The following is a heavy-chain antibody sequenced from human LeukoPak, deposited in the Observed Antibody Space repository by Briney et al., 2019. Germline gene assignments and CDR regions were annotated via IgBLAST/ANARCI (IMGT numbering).Heavy chain of an antibody. CDR1: GFTFSSYA. CDR2: ISYDGSNK. J-gene: IGHJ4*02. Sequence: GGSLRLSCAASGFTFSSYAMHWVRQAPGKGLEWVAVISYDGSNKYYADSVRGRFTISGDNSKNTLYLQMNSLRAEDTAVYYCARGYNYYGSAGFDYWGQGTLVTVSS. CDR3: ARGYNYYGSAGFDY. D-gene: IGHD3-10*01. V-gene: IGHV3-30-3*01.